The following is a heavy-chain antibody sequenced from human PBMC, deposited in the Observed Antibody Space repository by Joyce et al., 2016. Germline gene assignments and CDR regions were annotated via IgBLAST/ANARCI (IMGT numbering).Heavy chain of an antibody. CDR3: ARGPSGTATIQ. Sequence: EVQLVESGGGLIQPGGSLRLSCAASGFTVYNNYMAWVRQAPGKGLEWVSSIYSIGTTYYGDSVKGRFTISRDKSKNTLYLQMNSLRADDTGVYYCARGPSGTATIQGGQGTLVTVSS. J-gene: IGHJ4*02. V-gene: IGHV3-53*01. CDR1: GFTVYNNY. D-gene: IGHD3-10*01. CDR2: IYSIGTT.